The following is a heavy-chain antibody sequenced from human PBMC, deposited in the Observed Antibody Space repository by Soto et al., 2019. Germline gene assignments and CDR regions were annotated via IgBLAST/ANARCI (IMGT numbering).Heavy chain of an antibody. CDR2: ISWNSGSI. D-gene: IGHD3-10*01. CDR1: GFTFDDYA. Sequence: EVQLVESGGGLVQPGRSLRLSCAASGFTFDDYAMHWVRQAPGKGLEWVSGISWNSGSIGYAASVKGRFTISRDNAKNFLYLQMNSLRAEDTALYYCAKDAITMVRGVISYYGMDVWGQGTTVTVSS. V-gene: IGHV3-9*01. J-gene: IGHJ6*02. CDR3: AKDAITMVRGVISYYGMDV.